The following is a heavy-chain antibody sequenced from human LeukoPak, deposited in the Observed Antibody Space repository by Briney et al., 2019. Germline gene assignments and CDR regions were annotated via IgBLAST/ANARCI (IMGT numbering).Heavy chain of an antibody. Sequence: GGSLRLSCAASGFTFSSYAMSWVRQAPGKGLEWVSAITGSDGSSYYADSVKGRFTISRDNSKNTLYLQMNSLRAEDTAVYYCAKHYDSSGYYFDYWGQGTLVTVSS. CDR3: AKHYDSSGYYFDY. CDR1: GFTFSSYA. V-gene: IGHV3-23*01. CDR2: ITGSDGSS. D-gene: IGHD3-22*01. J-gene: IGHJ4*02.